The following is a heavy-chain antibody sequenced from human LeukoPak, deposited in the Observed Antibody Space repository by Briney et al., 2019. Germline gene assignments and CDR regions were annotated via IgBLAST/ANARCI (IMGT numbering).Heavy chain of an antibody. D-gene: IGHD2-2*01. Sequence: SETLSLTCAVYGGSFSGYYWSWIRQPPGKGLEWIGEINHSGSTNYNPSLKSRVTISVDTSKNQFSLKLSSVTAADTAVYYCARSHAGAYCSSTSCHVEYYYYYMDVWGKGTTVTVSS. CDR1: GGSFSGYY. V-gene: IGHV4-34*01. CDR2: INHSGST. CDR3: ARSHAGAYCSSTSCHVEYYYYYMDV. J-gene: IGHJ6*03.